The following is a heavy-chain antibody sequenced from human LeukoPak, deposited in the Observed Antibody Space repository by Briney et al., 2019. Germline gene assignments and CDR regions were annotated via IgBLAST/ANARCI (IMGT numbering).Heavy chain of an antibody. V-gene: IGHV3-23*01. Sequence: GGSLRLSCAASGFTFSSYEMNWVRQAPGKGLEWVSAISGSGGSTYYADSVKGRFTISRDNSKNTLYLQMNSLRAEDTAVYYCACPSGGRAFDIWGQGTMVTVSS. J-gene: IGHJ3*02. D-gene: IGHD3-10*01. CDR1: GFTFSSYE. CDR2: ISGSGGST. CDR3: ACPSGGRAFDI.